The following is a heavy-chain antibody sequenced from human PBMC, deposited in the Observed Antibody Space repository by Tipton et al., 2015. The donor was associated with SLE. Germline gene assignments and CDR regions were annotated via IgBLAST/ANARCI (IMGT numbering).Heavy chain of an antibody. CDR1: GGSISSSSYY. CDR3: ARGPRPTAATHYFQY. Sequence: LRLSCTVSGGSISSSSYYWSWIRQPAGKGLEWLGRIYSSGSTNYNPSLKSRLTISIDTSKNQFSQNLSSVTAADTAVYYCARGPRPTAATHYFQYWGQGTLVSVSS. J-gene: IGHJ1*01. V-gene: IGHV4-61*02. CDR2: IYSSGST. D-gene: IGHD2-2*01.